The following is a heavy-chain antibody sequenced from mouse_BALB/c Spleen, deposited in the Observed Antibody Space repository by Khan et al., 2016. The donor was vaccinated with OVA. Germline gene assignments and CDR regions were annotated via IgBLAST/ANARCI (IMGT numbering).Heavy chain of an antibody. CDR3: ARGGSSGPAWFTY. Sequence: EVQLQESGPGLVKPSQSLSLTCSVTGYSITSGYFWNWIRQFPGNILEWMGYIRYDGDSNYNPSLKNRITITRDKSTNPVFMQLNSVTPEDTATYYCARGGSSGPAWFTYWGQGTLVTVSA. J-gene: IGHJ3*01. V-gene: IGHV3-6*02. CDR2: IRYDGDS. D-gene: IGHD3-1*01. CDR1: GYSITSGYF.